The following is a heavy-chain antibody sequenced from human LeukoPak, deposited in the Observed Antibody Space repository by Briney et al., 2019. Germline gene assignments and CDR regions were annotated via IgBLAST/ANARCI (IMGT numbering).Heavy chain of an antibody. Sequence: PGGSLRLSCAASGFTFSSYAMSWVRPAPGKGLEWVSAICGSGGSTYYADSVKGRFTISRDNSKNTLYLQMNSLRAEDTAVYYCAKDLPHEYSSGWWAFDYRGRGTLVSVSS. J-gene: IGHJ4*02. D-gene: IGHD6-19*01. CDR1: GFTFSSYA. CDR3: AKDLPHEYSSGWWAFDY. V-gene: IGHV3-23*01. CDR2: ICGSGGST.